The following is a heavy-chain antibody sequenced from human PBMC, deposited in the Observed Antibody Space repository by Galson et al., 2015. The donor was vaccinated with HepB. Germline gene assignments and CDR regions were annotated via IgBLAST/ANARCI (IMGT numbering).Heavy chain of an antibody. Sequence: SVTVSCKASGSTFTSYGISWVRQAPGQGLEWMGWISAYNGNTNYAQKLQGRVTMTTDTSTSTAYMELRSLRSDDTAVYYCARDGSGDYGGNPGALGYWGQGTLVTVSS. V-gene: IGHV1-18*04. CDR3: ARDGSGDYGGNPGALGY. CDR2: ISAYNGNT. CDR1: GSTFTSYG. J-gene: IGHJ4*02. D-gene: IGHD4-23*01.